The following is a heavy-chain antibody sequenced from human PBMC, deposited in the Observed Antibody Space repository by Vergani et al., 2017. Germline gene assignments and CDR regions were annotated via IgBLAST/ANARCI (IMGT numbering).Heavy chain of an antibody. CDR1: GFTSAGYA. J-gene: IGHJ5*02. CDR3: AKXLGTSSGGGWFNP. D-gene: IGHD6-6*01. V-gene: IGHV3-9*02. Sequence: EVQLEESGGGLVLPGRSLRLSCVASGFTSAGYAMHWVRHAPGKGLEWVSGISWNSNSIGCADSVKGRFTISRDNAKNSLYLQMNSLRAEDTALYYCAKXLGTSSGGGWFNPWSQGALVTVSS. CDR2: ISWNSNSI.